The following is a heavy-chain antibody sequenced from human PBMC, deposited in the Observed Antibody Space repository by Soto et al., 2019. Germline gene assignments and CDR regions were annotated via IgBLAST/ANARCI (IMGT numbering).Heavy chain of an antibody. CDR1: GFMFSSYV. Sequence: VQLVQSGGGLVQPGGSLRLSCAASGFMFSSYVMSWVRQAPGKGLEWVANIRQDGSEEYFVDAVKGRFTISRDSAKNTFYLQMNSRRAGETAVYKCARWNYGMDVWGQGTTVTVS. CDR3: ARWNYGMDV. V-gene: IGHV3-7*03. J-gene: IGHJ6*02. CDR2: IRQDGSEE.